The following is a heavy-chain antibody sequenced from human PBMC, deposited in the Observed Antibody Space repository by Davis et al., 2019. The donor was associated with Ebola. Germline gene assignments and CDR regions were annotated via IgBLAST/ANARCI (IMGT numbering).Heavy chain of an antibody. Sequence: MPSETLSLTCSVSGGSIRGYHWSWIRQSPGKGLEWIGYIYSTGGTNYNPSLKSRVTISVDRSNNQFSLKLSSVTAADTAVYYCARGTMVRGVIITPFDYWGQGTLVTVSS. CDR3: ARGTMVRGVIITPFDY. CDR2: IYSTGGT. CDR1: GGSIRGYH. D-gene: IGHD3-10*01. J-gene: IGHJ4*02. V-gene: IGHV4-59*01.